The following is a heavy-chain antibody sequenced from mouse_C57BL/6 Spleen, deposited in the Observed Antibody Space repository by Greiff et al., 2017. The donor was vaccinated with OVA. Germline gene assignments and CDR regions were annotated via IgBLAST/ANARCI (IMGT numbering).Heavy chain of an antibody. V-gene: IGHV1-64*01. D-gene: IGHD2-2*01. J-gene: IGHJ3*01. CDR2: IHPNSGST. CDR3: ASYYGYDSWFAY. CDR1: GYTFTSYW. Sequence: QVQLQQSGAELVKPGASVKLSCKASGYTFTSYWMHWVKQRPGQGLEWIGMIHPNSGSTNYNEKFKSKATLTVDKSSSTAYMQLSSLTSEDSAVYYCASYYGYDSWFAYWGQGTLVTVSA.